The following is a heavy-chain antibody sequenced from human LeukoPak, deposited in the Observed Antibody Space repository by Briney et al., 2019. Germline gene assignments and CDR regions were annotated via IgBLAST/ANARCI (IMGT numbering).Heavy chain of an antibody. CDR1: GGSISSSSYY. Sequence: PSETLSLTCTVSGGSISSSSYYWSWIRQPAGKGLEWIGRIYTSGSTNYNPSLKSRVTISVDTSKNQFSLKLSSVTAADTAVYYCARDREMGFGELSGAFDIWGQGTMVTVSS. CDR2: IYTSGST. V-gene: IGHV4-61*02. CDR3: ARDREMGFGELSGAFDI. J-gene: IGHJ3*02. D-gene: IGHD3-10*01.